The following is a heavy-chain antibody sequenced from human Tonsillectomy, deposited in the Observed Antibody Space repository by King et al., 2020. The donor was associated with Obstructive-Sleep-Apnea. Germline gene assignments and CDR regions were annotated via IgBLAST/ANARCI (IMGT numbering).Heavy chain of an antibody. D-gene: IGHD4-17*01. J-gene: IGHJ4*02. CDR1: GFIFSSYA. Sequence: QLVQSGGGVVQPGRSLRLSCAASGFIFSSYAMHWVRQAPGKGLEWVAVISYDGSNKYYADSVKGRFTISRDNSKNTLYLQMNSLRAGDTAVYYCARLGRGDYDFDYWGQGTLVTVSS. V-gene: IGHV3-30*04. CDR3: ARLGRGDYDFDY. CDR2: ISYDGSNK.